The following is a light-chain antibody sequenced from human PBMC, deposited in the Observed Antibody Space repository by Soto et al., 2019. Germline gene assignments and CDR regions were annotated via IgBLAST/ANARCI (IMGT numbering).Light chain of an antibody. J-gene: IGKJ4*01. V-gene: IGKV3-20*01. CDR3: QQYGSPPSFT. Sequence: EIVLTQSPGTLSLSPGERVTLSCRASQSVSGSYLAWYQQKPGQAPRLLINGASSRATGIPDRFSGSGSGTDFTLTISRLEPEDFAVYYCQQYGSPPSFTFGGGTKVEIK. CDR1: QSVSGSY. CDR2: GAS.